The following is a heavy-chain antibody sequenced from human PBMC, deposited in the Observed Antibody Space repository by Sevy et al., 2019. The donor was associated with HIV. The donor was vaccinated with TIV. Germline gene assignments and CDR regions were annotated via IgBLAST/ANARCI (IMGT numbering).Heavy chain of an antibody. Sequence: GGSLRLSCAASGFTFSDYYMSWIRQAPGKGLEWVGFIRSKAYGGTTEYAASVKGRFTISRDDSKSIAYLQMNSLKTEDTAVYYCTLNYYDSTGYPSPWGQGTLVTVSS. CDR2: IRSKAYGGTT. CDR1: GFTFSDYY. J-gene: IGHJ5*02. V-gene: IGHV3-49*03. CDR3: TLNYYDSTGYPSP. D-gene: IGHD3-22*01.